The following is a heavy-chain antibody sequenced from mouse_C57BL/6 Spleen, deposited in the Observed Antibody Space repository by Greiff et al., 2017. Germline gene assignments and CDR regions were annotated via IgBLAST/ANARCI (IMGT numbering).Heavy chain of an antibody. CDR3: ARSNWYWDFDV. J-gene: IGHJ1*03. CDR2: ISSGSSTS. D-gene: IGHD4-1*01. Sequence: EVQGVESGGGLVKPGGSLKLSCAASGFTFSDYGMHWVRQAPEKGLEWVAYISSGSSTSYYADTVKGRFTISRDNAKHTLFLQMTSLRSEDTAMYYCARSNWYWDFDVWGTGTTVTVSS. V-gene: IGHV5-17*01. CDR1: GFTFSDYG.